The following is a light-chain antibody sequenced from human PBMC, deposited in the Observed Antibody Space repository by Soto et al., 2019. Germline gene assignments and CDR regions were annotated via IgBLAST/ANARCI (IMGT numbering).Light chain of an antibody. CDR1: SSDVGGYNY. CDR3: CSYAGSYTKI. J-gene: IGLJ2*01. CDR2: DVS. Sequence: QSALTQPRSVSGSPGQSVTISCTGTSSDVGGYNYVSWYQQHPGTAPKLMIYDVSKRPSGVPDRFSGSKSGNTASLTISGLQAEDEDDYYCCSYAGSYTKIFGGGTKLTVL. V-gene: IGLV2-11*01.